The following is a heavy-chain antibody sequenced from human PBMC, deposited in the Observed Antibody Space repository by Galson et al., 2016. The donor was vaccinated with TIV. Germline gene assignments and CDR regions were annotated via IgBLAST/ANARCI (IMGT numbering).Heavy chain of an antibody. CDR2: MWFDGRNL. Sequence: SLRLSCAASGFTFSTYGMHWVRQAPGKGLEWVAFMWFDGRNLDYADSVKGRFTISRDNSKNTLYLQINSLSAEDTAVYYCTRAAGKNGASCYATRETFDIWGQGTMVTVSS. V-gene: IGHV3-33*01. J-gene: IGHJ3*02. CDR1: GFTFSTYG. D-gene: IGHD2-2*01. CDR3: TRAAGKNGASCYATRETFDI.